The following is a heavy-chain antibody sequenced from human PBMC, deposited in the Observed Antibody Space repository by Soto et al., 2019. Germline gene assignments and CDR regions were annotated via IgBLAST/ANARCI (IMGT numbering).Heavy chain of an antibody. V-gene: IGHV3-21*02. CDR2: ISSSSSSV. Sequence: EVQLVESGGGLVKPGGSLRLSCAASGFTLSDYSMNWVRQAPGKGLEWVSSISSSSSSVYYADSVKGRFTISRDNAKNSLYLQMNLLRAEDTAVYYCARDGGDCRADRCCRFFEYWGQGPLVTVSS. CDR3: ARDGGDCRADRCCRFFEY. CDR1: GFTLSDYS. D-gene: IGHD2-21*01. J-gene: IGHJ4*02.